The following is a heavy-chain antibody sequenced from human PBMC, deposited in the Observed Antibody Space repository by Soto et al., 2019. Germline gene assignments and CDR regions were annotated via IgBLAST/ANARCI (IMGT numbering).Heavy chain of an antibody. CDR1: GGSFSGYY. D-gene: IGHD3-10*01. J-gene: IGHJ5*02. V-gene: IGHV4-34*01. CDR2: INHSGST. CDR3: ARRARGGGSGSYYSWCDP. Sequence: PSETLSLTCAVYGGSFSGYYWSWIPQPPVKGLEWIGEINHSGSTHYNPSLKSRVTISVDTSKNQFSLKLSSVTAADTAVYYCARRARGGGSGSYYSWCDPRGQGTRGTFSS.